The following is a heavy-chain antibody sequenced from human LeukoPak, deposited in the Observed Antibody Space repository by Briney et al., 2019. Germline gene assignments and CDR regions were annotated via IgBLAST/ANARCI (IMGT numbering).Heavy chain of an antibody. D-gene: IGHD3-3*01. J-gene: IGHJ6*03. Sequence: GSLRLSCAASGSTVSSNYMSWVRQAPGKGLEWVSVIYSCGSTYYADSVKGRFTISRDNSKNTLYLQMNSLRAEDTAVYYCARTRYYDFWSGYYVSRYYYYYMDVWGKGTTVTVSS. CDR3: ARTRYYDFWSGYYVSRYYYYYMDV. V-gene: IGHV3-53*05. CDR1: GSTVSSNY. CDR2: IYSCGST.